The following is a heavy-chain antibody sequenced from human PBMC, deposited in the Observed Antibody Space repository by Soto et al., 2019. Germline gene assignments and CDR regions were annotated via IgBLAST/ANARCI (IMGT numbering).Heavy chain of an antibody. Sequence: SETLSLTCAVYGGSFSGYYWGWIRQPPGKGLEWIGEINHSGSTNYNPSLKSRVTISVDTSKNQFSLKLSSVTAADTAVYYCARAPTFYGGKSGDAFDIWGQGTMVTVSS. J-gene: IGHJ3*02. CDR2: INHSGST. D-gene: IGHD4-17*01. CDR1: GGSFSGYY. CDR3: ARAPTFYGGKSGDAFDI. V-gene: IGHV4-34*01.